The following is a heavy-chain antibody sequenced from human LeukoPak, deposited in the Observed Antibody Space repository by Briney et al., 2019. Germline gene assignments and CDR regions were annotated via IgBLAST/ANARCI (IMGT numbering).Heavy chain of an antibody. D-gene: IGHD6-13*01. CDR1: GFTFSSYA. Sequence: PGGSLRLSCAASGFTFSSYAMHWVRQAPGKGLEWVAVISYDGSNKYYADSVKGRFTISRDNSKNTLYLQMNSLRAEDTAVYYCARSIAAAGHYFDYWGQGTLVTVSS. CDR3: ARSIAAAGHYFDY. J-gene: IGHJ4*02. V-gene: IGHV3-30-3*01. CDR2: ISYDGSNK.